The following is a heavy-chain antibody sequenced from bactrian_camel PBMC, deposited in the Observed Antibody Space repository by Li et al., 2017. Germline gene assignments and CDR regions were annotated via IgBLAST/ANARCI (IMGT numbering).Heavy chain of an antibody. D-gene: IGHD5*01. Sequence: VQLVESGGGLVQPGGSLRLSCTVSGFTLGDYAFSWVRRAPGKGLEWVAAIHTRTGTTYYADSVKGRFTISRDNAKNTLYLQLNSLKTEDAAMYYCVRYLQRLDYWGQGTQVTVS. CDR1: GFTLGDYA. CDR2: IHTRTGTT. CDR3: VRYLQRLDY. V-gene: IGHV3S31*01. J-gene: IGHJ4*01.